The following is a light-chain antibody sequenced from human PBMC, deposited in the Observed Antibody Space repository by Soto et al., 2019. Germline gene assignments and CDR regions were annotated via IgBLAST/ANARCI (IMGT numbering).Light chain of an antibody. V-gene: IGKV3-20*01. CDR1: QSVSSSY. CDR3: QQYGGSPYT. J-gene: IGKJ2*01. Sequence: EVVLTQSAGTLSLSPGERATFSCRASQSVSSSYIAWYQQKPGQAPRLLIYGVAVRATGIPDRFGGSGCGTDFTLTISTLEPEDFALYFCQQYGGSPYTFGQGINVNIK. CDR2: GVA.